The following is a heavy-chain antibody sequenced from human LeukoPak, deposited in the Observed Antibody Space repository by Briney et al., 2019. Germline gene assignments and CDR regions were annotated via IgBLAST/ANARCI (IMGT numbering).Heavy chain of an antibody. CDR3: ARPGQLGSLYYGMDV. CDR2: INHSGST. V-gene: IGHV4-34*01. Sequence: SETLSLTCAVYGGSFSVYYWSWIRQPPGKGLEWIGEINHSGSTNYNPSLKSRVTISVDPSKNQFSLRLTSVTAADTAVYYCARPGQLGSLYYGMDVWGQGTTVTVS. CDR1: GGSFSVYY. J-gene: IGHJ6*02. D-gene: IGHD3-10*01.